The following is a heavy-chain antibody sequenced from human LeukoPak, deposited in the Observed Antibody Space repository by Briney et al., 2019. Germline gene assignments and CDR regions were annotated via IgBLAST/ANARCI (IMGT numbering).Heavy chain of an antibody. Sequence: PSETLSLTCTVSGGPIYSYYWSWIRQTAGKGLEWIGRLYPGVSTDYNPSLKSRVTMSVDTSRNQFALELNTVTAADTAVYYCARMKFYDSTGYSPGYYMDVWGKGTTVTVSS. V-gene: IGHV4-4*07. D-gene: IGHD3-22*01. CDR3: ARMKFYDSTGYSPGYYMDV. CDR2: LYPGVST. CDR1: GGPIYSYY. J-gene: IGHJ6*03.